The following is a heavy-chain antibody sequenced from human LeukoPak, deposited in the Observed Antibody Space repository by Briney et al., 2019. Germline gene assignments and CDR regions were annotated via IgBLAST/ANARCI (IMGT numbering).Heavy chain of an antibody. D-gene: IGHD2-2*02. CDR1: GFTFSSYA. Sequence: GGSLRLSCAASGFTFSSYAMHWVRQAPGKGLEWVAVISYDGSNKYYADSVKGRFTISRDNSKNTLYLQMNSLRAEDTAAYYCARDGVPAAIPHYYYYMDVWGRGTTVTVSS. J-gene: IGHJ6*03. CDR3: ARDGVPAAIPHYYYYMDV. V-gene: IGHV3-30*01. CDR2: ISYDGSNK.